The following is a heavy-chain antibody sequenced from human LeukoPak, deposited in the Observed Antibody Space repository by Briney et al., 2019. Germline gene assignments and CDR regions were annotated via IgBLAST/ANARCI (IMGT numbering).Heavy chain of an antibody. V-gene: IGHV1-8*01. Sequence: ASVKVSCKASGYTFSSYDINWVREATGQGLEWMGWMNPNSGNTGYAQKFQGRLNMTRNTSIDTAYMELSSLRSDDTAVYYCARRVGSGWPVQHWGQGTLVTVSS. CDR2: MNPNSGNT. D-gene: IGHD6-19*01. CDR3: ARRVGSGWPVQH. CDR1: GYTFSSYD. J-gene: IGHJ1*01.